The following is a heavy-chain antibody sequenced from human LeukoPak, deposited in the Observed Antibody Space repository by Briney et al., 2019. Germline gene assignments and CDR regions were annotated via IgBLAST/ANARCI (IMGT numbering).Heavy chain of an antibody. V-gene: IGHV4-59*08. D-gene: IGHD3-22*01. J-gene: IGHJ4*02. Sequence: SETLSLTCAVSGGSISSFYWSWVRQPPGKGLEWVGYISHAGGTTYNPSLKGRVSMSIDTSRNQFSLRLTSVTAADTALYYCARVGDTSGYFYYFDYWGQGTLVSVSS. CDR1: GGSISSFY. CDR2: ISHAGGT. CDR3: ARVGDTSGYFYYFDY.